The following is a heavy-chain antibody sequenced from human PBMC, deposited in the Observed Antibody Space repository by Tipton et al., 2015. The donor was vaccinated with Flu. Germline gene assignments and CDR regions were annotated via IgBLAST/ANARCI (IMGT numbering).Heavy chain of an antibody. Sequence: LRLSCTVSGGSINSYYWSWIRQPAGKGLEWIGRIYSNGNTNYNPSLTGRVTLSLDTSKNQFSLKLSSATAADTAVYYCAREIYYYDISGYKGFEYWGQGSLVTVSS. CDR2: IYSNGNT. V-gene: IGHV4-4*07. CDR1: GGSINSYY. J-gene: IGHJ4*02. CDR3: AREIYYYDISGYKGFEY. D-gene: IGHD3-22*01.